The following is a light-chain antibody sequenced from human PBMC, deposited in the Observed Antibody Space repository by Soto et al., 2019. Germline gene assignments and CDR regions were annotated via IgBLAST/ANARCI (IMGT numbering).Light chain of an antibody. CDR3: SSFTSSNTLV. CDR2: EVS. CDR1: SSDVGGYNY. V-gene: IGLV2-14*01. Sequence: QAVVTQPASVSGSPGQSITISCTGTSSDVGGYNYVSWYQQYPGKVPKLMIYEVSSRPSGVSNRFSGSKSDNTASLTISGLQAEDEADYYCSSFTSSNTLVFGEGTKLTVL. J-gene: IGLJ2*01.